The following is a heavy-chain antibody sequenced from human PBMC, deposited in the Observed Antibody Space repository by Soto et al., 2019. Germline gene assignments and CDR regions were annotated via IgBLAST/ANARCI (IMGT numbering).Heavy chain of an antibody. CDR3: AKALGSQLLSPLLFDP. D-gene: IGHD2-2*01. V-gene: IGHV3-30*18. Sequence: PGGSLRLSCAASGFTFSSYGMHWVRQAPGKGLEWVAVISYDGSNKYYADSVKGRFTISRDNSKNTLYLQMNSLRAEDTAVYYCAKALGSQLLSPLLFDPWGQGTLVTVSS. J-gene: IGHJ5*02. CDR1: GFTFSSYG. CDR2: ISYDGSNK.